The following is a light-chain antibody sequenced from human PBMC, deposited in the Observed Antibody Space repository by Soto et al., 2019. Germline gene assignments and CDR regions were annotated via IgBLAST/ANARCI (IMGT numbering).Light chain of an antibody. Sequence: ENVLTQSPATLSLSPREKDTPSRRASQSVSSYLAWYQQKPGQAPRLLIYDASNRATGIPARFSGSGSGTDFTLTISSLEPEDFAVYYCQQRSNWPRTFGQGTKVDIK. CDR3: QQRSNWPRT. J-gene: IGKJ1*01. V-gene: IGKV3-11*01. CDR1: QSVSSY. CDR2: DAS.